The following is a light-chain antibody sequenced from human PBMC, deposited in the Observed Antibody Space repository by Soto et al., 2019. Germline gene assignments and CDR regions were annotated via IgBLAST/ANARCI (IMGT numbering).Light chain of an antibody. CDR2: KAS. CDR1: QSISSW. J-gene: IGKJ1*01. CDR3: QQYNSYPST. Sequence: DIQMTQSPSTLSASVGDRVTITCRASQSISSWLAWYQQKPGKAPKLLIYKASSLESGVPSRFSGSGSGTEFTLTISSLQPDDFATYYCQQYNSYPSTFGQGTKVESK. V-gene: IGKV1-5*03.